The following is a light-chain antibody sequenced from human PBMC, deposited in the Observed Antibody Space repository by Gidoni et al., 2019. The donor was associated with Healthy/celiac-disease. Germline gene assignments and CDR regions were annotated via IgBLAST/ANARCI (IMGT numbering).Light chain of an antibody. CDR2: GAS. CDR3: QQYGSSPLYT. V-gene: IGKV3-20*01. Sequence: EIVFTQSPGTLSLSPGERATLSCRPSQSVSSSYLAWYQQKPGQAPRLLIYGASSRATGIPDRFSGSGSGTDFTLTISRLEPEDFAVYYCQQYGSSPLYTFGQGTKLEIK. CDR1: QSVSSSY. J-gene: IGKJ2*01.